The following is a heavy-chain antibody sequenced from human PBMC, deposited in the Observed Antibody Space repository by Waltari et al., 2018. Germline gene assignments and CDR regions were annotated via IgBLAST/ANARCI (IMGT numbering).Heavy chain of an antibody. Sequence: VQLVESGGGLVQPGGSLRLSCAASGFTFSSYSMNWVRQAPGKGLEWIGEINHSGSTNYNPSLKSRVTISVDTSKNQFSLKLSSVTAADTAVYYCARGGRIQLWLRDADFDYWGQGTLVTVSS. D-gene: IGHD5-18*01. CDR1: GFTFSSYS. CDR2: INHSGST. J-gene: IGHJ4*02. CDR3: ARGGRIQLWLRDADFDY. V-gene: IGHV4-34*01.